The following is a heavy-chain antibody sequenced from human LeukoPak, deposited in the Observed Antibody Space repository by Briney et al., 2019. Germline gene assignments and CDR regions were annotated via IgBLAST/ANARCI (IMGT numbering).Heavy chain of an antibody. D-gene: IGHD1-1*01. Sequence: GGSLRLSCAASGFTFSSYATSWVRQAPGKGLEWVASIKYDESEKHYVDSVKGRFTVSRDNAKNSLYLQMNNLRAEDTAVYFCARITTNGYFEYWGQGALVTVSS. J-gene: IGHJ4*02. V-gene: IGHV3-7*01. CDR3: ARITTNGYFEY. CDR2: IKYDESEK. CDR1: GFTFSSYA.